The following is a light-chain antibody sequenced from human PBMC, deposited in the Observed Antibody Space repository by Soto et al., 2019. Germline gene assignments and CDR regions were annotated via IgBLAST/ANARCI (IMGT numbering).Light chain of an antibody. V-gene: IGKV3-15*01. J-gene: IGKJ5*01. CDR3: QQYNEWPPRT. CDR1: QRVXSN. CDR2: DES. Sequence: IVVTQSAVTLSVSPGERATLPCRASQRVXSNLAWYQQKPGQAPRPLISDESTRATAIVARFSGSGSGRESTLTISSLQSEAFAVYYCQQYNEWPPRTFGQGTRLEIK.